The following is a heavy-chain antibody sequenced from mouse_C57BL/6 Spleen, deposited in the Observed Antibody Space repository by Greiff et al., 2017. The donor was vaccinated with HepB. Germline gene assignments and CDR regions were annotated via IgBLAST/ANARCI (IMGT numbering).Heavy chain of an antibody. V-gene: IGHV1-81*01. D-gene: IGHD3-2*02. J-gene: IGHJ3*01. CDR1: GYTFTSYG. Sequence: VQLVESGAELARPGASVKLSCKASGYTFTSYGISWVKQRTGQGLEWIGEIYPRSGNTYYNENFKGKATLTADKSSSKAYMELRSLTSEDSAVYFCAREGGTAQAAFAYWGQGTLVTVSA. CDR3: AREGGTAQAAFAY. CDR2: IYPRSGNT.